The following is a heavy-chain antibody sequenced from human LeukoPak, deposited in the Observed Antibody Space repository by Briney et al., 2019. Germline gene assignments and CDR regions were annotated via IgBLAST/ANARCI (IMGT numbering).Heavy chain of an antibody. D-gene: IGHD2-8*01. Sequence: ASVKVSCKSSGYTFTGYQMHWVRQAPGQGLEWMGRINANSGGTNTAQKFQGRVTMTRDTSKTTAYMELSGLRPDDTAVYYCARGEDLGVAMDYYYGLDVWGQGTTVTVSS. CDR2: INANSGGT. CDR3: ARGEDLGVAMDYYYGLDV. V-gene: IGHV1-2*06. CDR1: GYTFTGYQ. J-gene: IGHJ6*02.